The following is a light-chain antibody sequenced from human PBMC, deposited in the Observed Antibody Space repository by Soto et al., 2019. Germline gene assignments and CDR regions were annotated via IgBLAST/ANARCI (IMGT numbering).Light chain of an antibody. CDR1: QSVSSY. CDR3: QQRSKWSPIT. J-gene: IGKJ5*01. Sequence: EIVLTQSPATLSLSPGERATLSCRASQSVSSYLAWYQQKPGQAPRLLIYDASNRATGIPARLSGSGSGTDFTLTISSLEPEDFAVYYCQQRSKWSPITFGQGTRLEIK. V-gene: IGKV3-11*01. CDR2: DAS.